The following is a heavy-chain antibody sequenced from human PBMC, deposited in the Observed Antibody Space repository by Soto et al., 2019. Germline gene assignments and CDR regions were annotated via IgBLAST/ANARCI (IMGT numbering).Heavy chain of an antibody. J-gene: IGHJ2*01. Sequence: QMQLVQSGPEVKKPGTSVKVSCKPCGFTFTRSAVHWVRHARGQRLEWIGWIVVGSGNTNYAQKFQERVTITRDMSTSTAYMQLSSLRSEDMAVYYCAAPYSLVGATRYFDLWGRGTMVTFSS. D-gene: IGHD1-26*01. CDR2: IVVGSGNT. CDR1: GFTFTRSA. V-gene: IGHV1-58*01. CDR3: AAPYSLVGATRYFDL.